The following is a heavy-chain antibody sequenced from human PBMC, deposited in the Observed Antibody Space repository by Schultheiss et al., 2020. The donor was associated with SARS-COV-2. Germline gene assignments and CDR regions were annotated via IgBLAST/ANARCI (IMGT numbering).Heavy chain of an antibody. J-gene: IGHJ6*02. D-gene: IGHD3-10*01. V-gene: IGHV3-30*02. CDR3: AKERGSGSYYHSRGLDV. CDR2: IWYDGSNK. CDR1: GFTFSTTA. Sequence: GGSLRLSCAASGFTFSTTAMSWVRQAPGKGLEWVAVIWYDGSNKYYADSVRGRFTISRDNSKNTLYLQMNSLRVEDTAVYYCAKERGSGSYYHSRGLDVWGQGTTVTVSS.